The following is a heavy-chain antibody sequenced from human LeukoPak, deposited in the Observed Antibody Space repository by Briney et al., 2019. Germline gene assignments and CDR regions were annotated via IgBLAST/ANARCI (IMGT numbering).Heavy chain of an antibody. V-gene: IGHV4-4*02. CDR1: GGSISSSNW. D-gene: IGHD3-3*01. Sequence: NPSETLSLTCAVSGGSISSSNWWSWVRQPPGKGLEWIGEIYHSGSTNYNPSLKSRVTISVDKSKNQFSLKLSSVTAADTAVYYCARLFTYYDFWSGYGTTLPSYYYYMDVWGKGTTVTVSS. CDR3: ARLFTYYDFWSGYGTTLPSYYYYMDV. CDR2: IYHSGST. J-gene: IGHJ6*03.